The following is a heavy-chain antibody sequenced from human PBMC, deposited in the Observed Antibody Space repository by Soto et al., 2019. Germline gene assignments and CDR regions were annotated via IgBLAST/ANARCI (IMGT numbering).Heavy chain of an antibody. CDR2: IIPIFGTA. Sequence: SVKVSCKASGGTFSSYAISWVRQAPGQGLEWMGGIIPIFGTANYAQKFQGRVTITADESTSTAYMELSSLRSEDTAVYYCARGARVPLRYFDWSSDVWGQGTTVTVSS. J-gene: IGHJ6*02. CDR3: ARGARVPLRYFDWSSDV. V-gene: IGHV1-69*13. D-gene: IGHD3-9*01. CDR1: GGTFSSYA.